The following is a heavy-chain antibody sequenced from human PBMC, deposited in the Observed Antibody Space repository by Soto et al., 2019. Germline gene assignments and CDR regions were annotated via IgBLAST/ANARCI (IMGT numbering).Heavy chain of an antibody. Sequence: TLSLTYTVSGGSINRGDYYWTWVRQHPGKGLEWIGYIYYDGNSQHNPSLKSRVTMSIDTSKNQFSLNLSSVTAADTAVYYCARDRRWLPRGPNNWLDLWGQGTQVTVSS. V-gene: IGHV4-30-4*01. D-gene: IGHD5-12*01. J-gene: IGHJ5*02. CDR2: IYYDGNS. CDR3: ARDRRWLPRGPNNWLDL. CDR1: GGSINRGDYY.